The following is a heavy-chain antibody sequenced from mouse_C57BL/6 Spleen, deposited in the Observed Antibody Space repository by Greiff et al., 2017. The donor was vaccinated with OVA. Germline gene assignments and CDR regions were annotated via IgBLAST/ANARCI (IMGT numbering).Heavy chain of an antibody. D-gene: IGHD3-2*02. Sequence: QVQLQQPGAELVRPGSSVKLSCKASGYTFTSYWMDWVKQRPGQGLEWIGNIYPSDSETPYNQKFKDKATLTVDKSSSTAYMQLSSLTSEDSAVYYCARGGQLRRYFDYWGQGTTLTVSS. CDR1: GYTFTSYW. CDR3: ARGGQLRRYFDY. V-gene: IGHV1-61*01. J-gene: IGHJ2*01. CDR2: IYPSDSET.